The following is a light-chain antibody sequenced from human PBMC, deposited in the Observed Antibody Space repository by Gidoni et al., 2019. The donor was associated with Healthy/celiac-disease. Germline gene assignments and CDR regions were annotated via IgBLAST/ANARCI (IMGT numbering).Light chain of an antibody. J-gene: IGKJ2*01. V-gene: IGKV1-8*01. Sequence: AIRMTQSPSSFSASTGDRLTITCRASQGISSYLAWYQQKPGKAPKLLIYAASTLQSGVPSRFSGSGSGTDFTLTISCLQSEDFATYYCQQYYSYPPTFGQXTKLEIK. CDR2: AAS. CDR3: QQYYSYPPT. CDR1: QGISSY.